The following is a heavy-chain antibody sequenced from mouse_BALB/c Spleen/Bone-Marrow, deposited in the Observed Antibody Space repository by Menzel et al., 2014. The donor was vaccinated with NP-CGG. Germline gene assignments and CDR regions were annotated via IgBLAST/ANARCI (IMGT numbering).Heavy chain of an antibody. CDR2: IYPGDGST. CDR3: ARSGVSSGYGFAY. Sequence: VKLLESGPELVKPGALVKISCKASGYTFTSYDINWVKQRPGQGLEWIGWIYPGDGSTKYNEKFKGKATLTADKSSSTAYMQLNSLTSENSAVYFCARSGVSSGYGFAYWGQGTLVTVSA. J-gene: IGHJ3*01. D-gene: IGHD3-1*01. V-gene: IGHV1S56*01. CDR1: GYTFTSYD.